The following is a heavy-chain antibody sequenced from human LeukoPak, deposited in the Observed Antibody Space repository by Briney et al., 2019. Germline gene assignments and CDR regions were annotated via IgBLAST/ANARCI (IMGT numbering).Heavy chain of an antibody. CDR1: GYTFTGYY. Sequence: ASVKVSCKASGYTFTGYYMHGVRQAPGQGLEWMGWINPNSGGTNYAQKFQGWVTMTRDTSISTAYMELSRLRSDDTAVYYCAREILGYSGYDSRAFDIWGQGTMVTVSS. CDR3: AREILGYSGYDSRAFDI. V-gene: IGHV1-2*04. J-gene: IGHJ3*02. D-gene: IGHD5-12*01. CDR2: INPNSGGT.